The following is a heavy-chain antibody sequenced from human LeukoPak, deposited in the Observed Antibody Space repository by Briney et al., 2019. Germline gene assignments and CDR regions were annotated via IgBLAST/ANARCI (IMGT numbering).Heavy chain of an antibody. J-gene: IGHJ6*03. Sequence: GGSLRLSCAVSGFTFNTYWMSWVRQAPGKGLEWVANIKEDGSEKHCGDSVRGRFTISRDNAKNSLYLRMNSLRAEDTALYFCARDTYDSSGYHFYYMDVWGKGTTVTVSS. CDR1: GFTFNTYW. CDR2: IKEDGSEK. V-gene: IGHV3-7*01. CDR3: ARDTYDSSGYHFYYMDV. D-gene: IGHD3-22*01.